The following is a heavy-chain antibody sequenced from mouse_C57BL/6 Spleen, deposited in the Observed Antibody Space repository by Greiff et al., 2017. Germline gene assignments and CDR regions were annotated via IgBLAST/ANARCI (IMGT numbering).Heavy chain of an antibody. V-gene: IGHV1-72*01. CDR1: GYTFTSYW. D-gene: IGHD2-5*01. Sequence: QVQLKQPGAELVKPGASVKLSCKASGYTFTSYWMHWVKQRPGRGLEWIGRIDPNSGGTKYNEKFKSKATLTVDKPSSTAYMQLSSLTSEDSAVYYCARYGLDYSNHDAMDYWGQGTSVTVSS. CDR3: ARYGLDYSNHDAMDY. CDR2: IDPNSGGT. J-gene: IGHJ4*01.